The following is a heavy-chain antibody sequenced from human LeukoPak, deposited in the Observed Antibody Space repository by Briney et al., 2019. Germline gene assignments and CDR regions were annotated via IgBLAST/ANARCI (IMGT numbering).Heavy chain of an antibody. CDR2: INPNSGGT. V-gene: IGHV1-2*02. CDR1: GYTFTGYY. J-gene: IGHJ4*02. CDR3: ARDLRSGAAYFDY. Sequence: ASVKVSCKASGYTFTGYYMHWVRQAPGQGLEWMGWINPNSGGTNYAQKFQGRVTMTRDTSISTAYMELSRLRSDDTAVCYCARDLRSGAAYFDYWGQGTLVTVSS. D-gene: IGHD3-10*01.